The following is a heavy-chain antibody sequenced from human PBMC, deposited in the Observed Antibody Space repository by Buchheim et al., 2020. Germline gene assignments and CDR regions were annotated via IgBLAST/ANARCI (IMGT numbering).Heavy chain of an antibody. CDR1: GFTFSSYS. V-gene: IGHV3-48*04. D-gene: IGHD6-13*01. J-gene: IGHJ4*02. CDR3: ARDRRIAAAGLIFY. Sequence: EVQLVESGGGLVQPGGSLRLSCAASGFTFSSYSMNWVRQAPGKGLEWVSYISSSSSTIYYADSVKGRFTISSDNAKNSLYLQMSSLRAEDTAVYYCARDRRIAAAGLIFYWGQGTL. CDR2: ISSSSSTI.